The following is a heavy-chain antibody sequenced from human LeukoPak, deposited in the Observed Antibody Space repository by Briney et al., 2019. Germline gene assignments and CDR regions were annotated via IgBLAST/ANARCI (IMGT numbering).Heavy chain of an antibody. CDR2: IKQDGSEK. CDR1: GFTFSSYW. CDR3: ARDEIVATTKANYYYYMDI. D-gene: IGHD5-12*01. J-gene: IGHJ6*03. V-gene: IGHV3-7*01. Sequence: GGSLRLSCAASGFTFSSYWMSWVRQAPGKGLEWVANIKQDGSEKYYVDSVKGRFTISRDNAMNSLYLQMNSLRAEDTAVYYCARDEIVATTKANYYYYMDIWGKGTTVTISS.